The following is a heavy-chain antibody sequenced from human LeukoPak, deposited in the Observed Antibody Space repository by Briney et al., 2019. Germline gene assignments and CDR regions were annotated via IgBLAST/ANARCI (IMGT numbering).Heavy chain of an antibody. V-gene: IGHV3-30*02. D-gene: IGHD3-3*01. CDR3: AKVSTTRTYYDFWSGLNWFDP. CDR2: IRYDGSNK. CDR1: GFTFSSYG. Sequence: PGGSLRLSCAASGFTFSSYGMHWVRQAPGKGLEWVAFIRYDGSNKYYADSVKGRFTISRDNSKNTLYLQMNSLRAEDTAVYYCAKVSTTRTYYDFWSGLNWFDPWGQGTLVTVSS. J-gene: IGHJ5*02.